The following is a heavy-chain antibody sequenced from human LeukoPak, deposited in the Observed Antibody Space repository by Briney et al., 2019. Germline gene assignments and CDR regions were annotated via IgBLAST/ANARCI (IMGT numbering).Heavy chain of an antibody. CDR2: IIPIFGTA. CDR3: ARGEYCSGGSCYQHYYYYGMDV. Sequence: SVKVSCKASGDTFSSYAISWVRQAPGQGLEWMGGIIPIFGTANYAQKFQGRVTITADESTSTAYMELSSLRSEDTAVYYCARGEYCSGGSCYQHYYYYGMDVWGQGTTVTVSS. CDR1: GDTFSSYA. V-gene: IGHV1-69*13. D-gene: IGHD2-15*01. J-gene: IGHJ6*02.